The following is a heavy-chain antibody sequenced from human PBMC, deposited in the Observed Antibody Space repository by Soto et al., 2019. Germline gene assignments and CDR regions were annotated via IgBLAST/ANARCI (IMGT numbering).Heavy chain of an antibody. D-gene: IGHD3-10*01. V-gene: IGHV3-21*06. J-gene: IGHJ6*02. CDR2: ITSSSSSI. CDR3: ARVGELFYYYYGMDV. CDR1: GFTFSAYN. Sequence: GGSLRLSCAASGFTFSAYNMNWVRQPPGKGLEWVSSITSSSSSIYYADSLKGRFTISRDNAKNSLYLQMNSLRAEDTAVYYCARVGELFYYYYGMDVWGQGTTVTVSS.